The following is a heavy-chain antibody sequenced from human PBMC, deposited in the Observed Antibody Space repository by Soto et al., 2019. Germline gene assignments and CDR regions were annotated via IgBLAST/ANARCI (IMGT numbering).Heavy chain of an antibody. V-gene: IGHV4-34*01. Sequence: PSETLSLTCAVYGGSFSGYYWTWIRQPPGTGLEWIGEINHSGSTNYNPSLKSRVTISVDTSKNQFSLKLSSVTAADTAVYYCARGGVTMVRGVISRGMDVWGQGTTVTVSS. CDR3: ARGGVTMVRGVISRGMDV. D-gene: IGHD3-10*01. CDR1: GGSFSGYY. J-gene: IGHJ6*02. CDR2: INHSGST.